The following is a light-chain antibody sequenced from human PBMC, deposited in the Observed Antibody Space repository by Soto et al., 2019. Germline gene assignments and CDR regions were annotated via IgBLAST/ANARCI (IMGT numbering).Light chain of an antibody. CDR3: SSYTSSATWV. J-gene: IGLJ3*02. CDR1: HSDVGGYNY. CDR2: EVS. Sequence: QSVLTQPASVSGSPGQSITISCTGTHSDVGGYNYVSWYQQHPGKAPKLMIYEVSNRPSGVSNRFSGSKSGNTASLTISGLQTEDEADYYCSSYTSSATWVFGGGTKLTVL. V-gene: IGLV2-14*01.